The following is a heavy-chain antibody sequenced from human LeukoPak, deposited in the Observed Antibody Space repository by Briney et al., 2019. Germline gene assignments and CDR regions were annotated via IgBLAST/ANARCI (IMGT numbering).Heavy chain of an antibody. V-gene: IGHV3-15*01. CDR3: CADTVDPLAQIDK. CDR2: IKSKDDGETT. D-gene: IGHD4-11*01. CDR1: RFSFSTSW. J-gene: IGHJ4*02. Sequence: GGSLRLSCAASRFSFSTSWMSWVRQAPGKGLEWVGRIKSKDDGETTEYAAPVKGRFTISRDDSESMLYLQMMSPKTEDTAVYYCCADTVDPLAQIDKWGQGAQVTVSS.